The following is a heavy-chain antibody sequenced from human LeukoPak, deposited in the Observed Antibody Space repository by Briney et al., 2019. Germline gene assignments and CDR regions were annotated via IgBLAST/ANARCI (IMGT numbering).Heavy chain of an antibody. V-gene: IGHV3-30*04. CDR2: ISYVGSNK. J-gene: IGHJ4*02. Sequence: GGSLRLSCAASGFTFSSYAMHWVRQAPGKGREWVAVISYVGSNKYYAYSVKGRFTISRDNSKNTLYLQMNSLRAEDTAVYYCARGWWFGELLSSESYYFDYWGQGTLVTVSS. CDR3: ARGWWFGELLSSESYYFDY. CDR1: GFTFSSYA. D-gene: IGHD3-10*01.